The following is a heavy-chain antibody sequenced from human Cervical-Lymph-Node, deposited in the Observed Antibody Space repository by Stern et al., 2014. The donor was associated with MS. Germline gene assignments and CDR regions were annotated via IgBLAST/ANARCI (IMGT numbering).Heavy chain of an antibody. Sequence: VQLVESGGGVVQPGRSLRLSCAASGFSFSRYAMHWVRQAPGKGLEWVALICVYVSNPYYADSVTGRFTISRDNFKNTLYLQMNSLRAEDTAVYYCASAYSSSHYYFDYWGQGTLVTVSS. CDR2: ICVYVSNP. D-gene: IGHD6-13*01. CDR1: GFSFSRYA. J-gene: IGHJ4*02. CDR3: ASAYSSSHYYFDY. V-gene: IGHV3-33*01.